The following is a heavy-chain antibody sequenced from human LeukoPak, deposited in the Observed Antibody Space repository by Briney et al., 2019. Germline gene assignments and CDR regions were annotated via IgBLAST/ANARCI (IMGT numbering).Heavy chain of an antibody. CDR2: IFDGGAPS. Sequence: GGSLRLSCVGSGFSFSRHAMNWVRQAPGKAPEWVSSIFDGGAPSYYADSVKGRFTISRDNSGNTFYLQMENLRAEDSATYFCTKAVGGGRDAYDVWGLGTRVIVSS. V-gene: IGHV3-23*03. CDR3: TKAVGGGRDAYDV. D-gene: IGHD3-16*01. J-gene: IGHJ3*01. CDR1: GFSFSRHA.